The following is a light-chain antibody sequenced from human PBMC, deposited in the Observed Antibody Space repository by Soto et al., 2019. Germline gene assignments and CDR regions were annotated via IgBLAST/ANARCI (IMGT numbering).Light chain of an antibody. CDR3: QQFGSSLALI. CDR2: DAS. CDR1: QSVSSY. Sequence: EIVLTQSPATLSLSPGERATLSCRASQSVSSYLAWYQQKPGQAPRLLIYDASNTATGIPARFSGSGSGTDFTLTISSLEPEDFAVYYCQQFGSSLALIFGGGTKVEIK. J-gene: IGKJ4*01. V-gene: IGKV3-11*01.